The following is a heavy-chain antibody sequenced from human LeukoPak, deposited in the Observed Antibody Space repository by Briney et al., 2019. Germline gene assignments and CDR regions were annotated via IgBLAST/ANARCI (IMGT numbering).Heavy chain of an antibody. CDR3: AKDIAYYYDSSGDAFDI. D-gene: IGHD3-22*01. V-gene: IGHV1-8*01. CDR2: MNPNSGNT. Sequence: GASVKVSCKASGYTFTTYDINWVRQATGQGLEWMGWMNPNSGNTGYAQKFQGRLTITTNASISTAYMELSSLTSEDTAVYYCAKDIAYYYDSSGDAFDIWGQGTMVTVSS. J-gene: IGHJ3*02. CDR1: GYTFTTYD.